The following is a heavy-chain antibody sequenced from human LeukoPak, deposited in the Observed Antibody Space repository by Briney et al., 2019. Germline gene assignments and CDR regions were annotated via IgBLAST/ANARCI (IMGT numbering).Heavy chain of an antibody. CDR1: RFTFSSYG. Sequence: PGGSLRLSCAAPRFTFSSYGMHWVRQAPGNGLEWVALISYDGSNKYYTDSVKGRFTISRDNSKNTLYLQMNSLRAEDTAVYYCAMLVGRGNSHFGYWGQGTLVTVSS. CDR3: AMLVGRGNSHFGY. CDR2: ISYDGSNK. J-gene: IGHJ4*02. V-gene: IGHV3-30*03. D-gene: IGHD4-23*01.